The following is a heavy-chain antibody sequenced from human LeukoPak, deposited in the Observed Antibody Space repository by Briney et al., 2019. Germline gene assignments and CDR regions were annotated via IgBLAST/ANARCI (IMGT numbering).Heavy chain of an antibody. CDR1: GGSFSGYY. V-gene: IGHV4-34*01. CDR2: INHSGST. CDR3: ARGVYDILTGYYSVYWYFDL. J-gene: IGHJ2*01. D-gene: IGHD3-9*01. Sequence: SETLSLTCAVYGGSFSGYYWSWIRQPPGKGLEWIGEINHSGSTNYNPSLKSRVTISVDTSKHQFSLKLSSVTAADTAVYYCARGVYDILTGYYSVYWYFDLWGRGILVTVSS.